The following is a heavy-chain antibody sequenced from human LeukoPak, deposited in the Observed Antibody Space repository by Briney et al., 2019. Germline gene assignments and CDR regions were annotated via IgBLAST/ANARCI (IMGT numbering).Heavy chain of an antibody. J-gene: IGHJ4*02. Sequence: GGSLRLSCAASGFTFSSYSMNWVRQAPGKGLEWVSSISSSSSYIYYADSVKGRFTISRDNAKSSLYLQMNSLRAEDTAVYYCAKAARSSSRDFDYWGQGTLVTVSS. D-gene: IGHD6-6*01. CDR3: AKAARSSSRDFDY. CDR2: ISSSSSYI. CDR1: GFTFSSYS. V-gene: IGHV3-21*01.